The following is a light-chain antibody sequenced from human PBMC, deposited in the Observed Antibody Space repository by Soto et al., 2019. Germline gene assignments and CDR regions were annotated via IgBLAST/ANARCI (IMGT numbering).Light chain of an antibody. V-gene: IGKV1-9*01. CDR3: QQLNSYPPGIT. CDR1: QGISSY. CDR2: AAS. Sequence: DIQLTQSPSFLSASVGDRVTITCRASQGISSYLAWYQQKPGKAPKLLIYAASTLQSGVPSRFSGSGSGTEFTLPISSLQPEDFATYYCQQLNSYPPGITFGQGTRLEIK. J-gene: IGKJ5*01.